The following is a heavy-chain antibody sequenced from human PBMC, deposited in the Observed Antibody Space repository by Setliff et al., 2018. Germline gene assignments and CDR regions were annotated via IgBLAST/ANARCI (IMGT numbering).Heavy chain of an antibody. CDR1: GYTFTSYS. D-gene: IGHD3-10*01. CDR3: AGVLRDYYGSGSYYNWLDP. J-gene: IGHJ5*02. CDR2: INAGNGNT. Sequence: ASVKVSCKASGYTFTSYSMHWVRQAPGQSLEWMGWINAGNGNTKYSQKFQGRVTITRDTSASTAYMELSSLRSEDTAVYFCAGVLRDYYGSGSYYNWLDPWGQGTLVTVSS. V-gene: IGHV1-3*01.